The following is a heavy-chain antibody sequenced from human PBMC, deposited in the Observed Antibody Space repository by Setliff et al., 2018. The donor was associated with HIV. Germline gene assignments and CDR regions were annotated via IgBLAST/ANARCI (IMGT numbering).Heavy chain of an antibody. Sequence: SETLSLTCTVSGDTDFYWSWIRQSPGKGLEWIGSIYSTDTTNHNPSLESRVTISVDKSKNQFSLKLNSVTAADTAVYYCARHGTWNSQRFHFDYWGQGTPVTVSS. CDR2: IYSTDTT. CDR3: ARHGTWNSQRFHFDY. V-gene: IGHV4-4*09. CDR1: GDTDFY. J-gene: IGHJ4*02. D-gene: IGHD1-7*01.